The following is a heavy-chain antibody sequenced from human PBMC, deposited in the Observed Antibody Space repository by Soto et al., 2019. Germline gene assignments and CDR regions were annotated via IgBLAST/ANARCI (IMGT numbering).Heavy chain of an antibody. CDR2: IIPILGIA. J-gene: IGHJ6*02. CDR1: GGTFSSYT. V-gene: IGHV1-69*02. D-gene: IGHD2-15*01. Sequence: SVKVSCKASGGTFSSYTISWVRQAPGQGLEWMGRIIPILGIANYAQKFQGRVTITADKSTSTAYMELSSLRSEDTAVYYCARYGRYCSGGSCYPGAYYYYGMDVWGQGTTVTVSS. CDR3: ARYGRYCSGGSCYPGAYYYYGMDV.